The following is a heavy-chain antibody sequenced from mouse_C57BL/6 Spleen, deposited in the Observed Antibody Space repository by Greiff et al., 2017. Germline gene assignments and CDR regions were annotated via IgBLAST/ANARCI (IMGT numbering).Heavy chain of an antibody. Sequence: VKLMESGAELVRPGASVTLSCKASGYTFTDYEMHWVKQTPVHGLEWIGAIDPETGGTAYNQKFKGKAILTADKSSSTAYMELRSLTSEDAAVYYCTRPNYGRSDWGQGTTLTVSS. CDR1: GYTFTDYE. V-gene: IGHV1-15*01. J-gene: IGHJ2*01. CDR2: IDPETGGT. CDR3: TRPNYGRSD. D-gene: IGHD1-1*01.